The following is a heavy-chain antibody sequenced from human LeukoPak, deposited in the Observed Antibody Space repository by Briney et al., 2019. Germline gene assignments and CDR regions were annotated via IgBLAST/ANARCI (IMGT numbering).Heavy chain of an antibody. CDR3: ARQAYGSHLDAFDI. V-gene: IGHV5-51*01. CDR1: GYRFTTDY. Sequence: GESLKISCKASGYRFTTDYIGWVRQMPGKGLEWMGIIYPDDSETNYSPSFQGQVSMSVDKSITTAYLQWNSLKASDTAIYYCARQAYGSHLDAFDIWGQGTMVTVSS. J-gene: IGHJ3*02. CDR2: IYPDDSET. D-gene: IGHD3-22*01.